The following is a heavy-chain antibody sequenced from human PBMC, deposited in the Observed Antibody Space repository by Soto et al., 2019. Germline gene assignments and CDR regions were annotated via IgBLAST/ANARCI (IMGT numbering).Heavy chain of an antibody. CDR3: GTWRGSSWFDY. J-gene: IGHJ4*02. Sequence: GESLKISCKASGFTLSSYSLGWVRHMPGKGLQWMGNIFSSDSSAKYSPSFVGQVTISVDRSINTAYLQWSSLKASDTAIYYCGTWRGSSWFDYWGPGTLVTVSS. V-gene: IGHV5-51*01. CDR1: GFTLSSYS. CDR2: IFSSDSSA. D-gene: IGHD2-2*01.